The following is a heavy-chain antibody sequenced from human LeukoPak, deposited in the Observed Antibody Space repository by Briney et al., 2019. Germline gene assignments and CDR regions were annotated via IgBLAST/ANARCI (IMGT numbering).Heavy chain of an antibody. CDR1: GYSFTSYW. V-gene: IGHV5-10-1*01. D-gene: IGHD5-12*01. CDR2: IDPSDSYT. Sequence: GASLQISCQGSGYSFTSYWISWVRQVPGKGLEWMGRIDPSDSYTNYSPSFQGHVTISADKSISTAYLQWSSLKASDTAMYYCAITPRSGYGRYFDYWGQGTLVTVSS. CDR3: AITPRSGYGRYFDY. J-gene: IGHJ4*02.